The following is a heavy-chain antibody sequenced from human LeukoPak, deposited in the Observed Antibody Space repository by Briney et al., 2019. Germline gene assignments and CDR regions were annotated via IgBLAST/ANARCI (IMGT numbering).Heavy chain of an antibody. CDR3: ARGYSGYDPWYFDY. CDR2: IYYSGST. D-gene: IGHD5-12*01. J-gene: IGHJ4*02. CDR1: GGSISSYY. V-gene: IGHV4-59*01. Sequence: SETLSLTCTVSGGSISSYYWSWIRQPPGKGLEWIGYIYYSGSTNYNPSLKSRVTISVDTSKNQFSLKLSSVTAADTAVYYCARGYSGYDPWYFDYWGQGTLVTVSS.